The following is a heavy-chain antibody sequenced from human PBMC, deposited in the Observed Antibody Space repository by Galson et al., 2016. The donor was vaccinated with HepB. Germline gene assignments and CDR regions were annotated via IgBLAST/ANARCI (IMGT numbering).Heavy chain of an antibody. CDR2: INPYGGGT. Sequence: SVKVSCKASGYTLTNYYIQWVRQAPGQGLEWMGWINPYGGGTNYAQKFQGRVTMTRDTSISTAYMELSSLRSDDSAVYYCARGYTSSWPGDFDSWGQGTLVTVSS. J-gene: IGHJ4*02. CDR1: GYTLTNYY. D-gene: IGHD6-13*01. CDR3: ARGYTSSWPGDFDS. V-gene: IGHV1-2*02.